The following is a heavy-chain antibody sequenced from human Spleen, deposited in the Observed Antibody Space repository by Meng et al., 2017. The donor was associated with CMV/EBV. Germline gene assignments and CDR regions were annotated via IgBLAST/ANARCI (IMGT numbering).Heavy chain of an antibody. CDR2: ISWNSGNI. D-gene: IGHD2-15*01. Sequence: GGSLRLSCAASGLTFSSYGMHWVRQAPGKGLEWVSGISWNSGNIAYAASVQGRFTISRDNSKNTLYLQMNSLRAEDTAVYYCASCSGGSCYLVGLDYWGQGTLVTVSS. CDR1: GLTFSSYG. CDR3: ASCSGGSCYLVGLDY. V-gene: IGHV3-9*01. J-gene: IGHJ4*02.